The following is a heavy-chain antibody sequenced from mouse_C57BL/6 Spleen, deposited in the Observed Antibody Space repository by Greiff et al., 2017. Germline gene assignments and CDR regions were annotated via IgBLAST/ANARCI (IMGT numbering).Heavy chain of an antibody. J-gene: IGHJ4*01. CDR1: GYTFTSYW. Sequence: VQLQQPGAELVMPGASVKLSCKASGYTFTSYWMNWVKQRPGQGLEWIGEIDPSDSYTNSNQKFKGKSTLTVDKSSSTAYMQLSSLPSEDSAVFYCAARRYDSNYEDYAMDYWGQGTSVTVSS. CDR3: AARRYDSNYEDYAMDY. V-gene: IGHV1-69*01. CDR2: IDPSDSYT. D-gene: IGHD2-5*01.